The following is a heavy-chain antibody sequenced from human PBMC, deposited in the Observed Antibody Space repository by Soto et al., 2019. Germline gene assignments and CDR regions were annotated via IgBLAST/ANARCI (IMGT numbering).Heavy chain of an antibody. D-gene: IGHD3-16*01. V-gene: IGHV2-5*02. CDR2: VYWDDDK. J-gene: IGHJ4*02. CDR3: AHSSSRWPLGY. CDR1: GFSLSTSGVG. Sequence: QITLKESCPTLVKPTQTLTLTCTFSGFSLSTSGVGVVWLRQPPGKALEWLALVYWDDDKRYSPSLKSRLTITQDTSKNQVVLTMNNMDHVDTATYYCAHSSSRWPLGYWGQGALVTVSS.